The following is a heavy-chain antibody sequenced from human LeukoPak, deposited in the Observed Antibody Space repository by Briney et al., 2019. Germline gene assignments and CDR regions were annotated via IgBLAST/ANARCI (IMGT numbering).Heavy chain of an antibody. CDR3: TRVGQSYSTSGQALDH. J-gene: IGHJ4*02. V-gene: IGHV3-7*01. CDR1: GFPFSSYW. Sequence: GGSLRLSCAASGFPFSSYWMSWVRQAPAKVLEWVANIQQDGSEKYYVDSVKGRFTISRDNANNSLYLQMNSLGAEDTAVYYCTRVGQSYSTSGQALDHWGQGTLVTVSS. CDR2: IQQDGSEK. D-gene: IGHD2-8*01.